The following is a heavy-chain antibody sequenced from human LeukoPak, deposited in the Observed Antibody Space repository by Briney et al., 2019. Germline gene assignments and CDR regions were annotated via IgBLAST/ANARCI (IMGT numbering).Heavy chain of an antibody. Sequence: GGSLRLSRVISGFNVSSKYMNWVRQAPGKGLEWVSVMYSGGSTYYADSVKGRFTISRDNSKNTLYLQMNSLRAEDTAVYYCARPNYWGQGTLVTVSS. CDR2: MYSGGST. CDR1: GFNVSSKY. CDR3: ARPNY. V-gene: IGHV3-66*04. J-gene: IGHJ4*02.